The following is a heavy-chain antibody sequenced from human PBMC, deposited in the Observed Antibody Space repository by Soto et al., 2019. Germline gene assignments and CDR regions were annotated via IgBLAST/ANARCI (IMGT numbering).Heavy chain of an antibody. D-gene: IGHD4-4*01. J-gene: IGHJ6*03. V-gene: IGHV4-59*08. Sequence: PSETLSLTCTVSGGSISSYYWSWIRQPPGKGLEWIGYIYYSGSTNYNPSLKSRVTISVDTSKNQFSLKLSSVTAADTAVYYCARRGTVTTDQGKSNYYYYYYMDVWGKGTTVTVSS. CDR1: GGSISSYY. CDR3: ARRGTVTTDQGKSNYYYYYYMDV. CDR2: IYYSGST.